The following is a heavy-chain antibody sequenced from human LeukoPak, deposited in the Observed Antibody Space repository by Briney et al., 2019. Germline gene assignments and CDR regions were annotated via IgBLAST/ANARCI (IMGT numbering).Heavy chain of an antibody. CDR1: GYTFTSYG. CDR2: ISAYNGNT. Sequence: ASVKVSCTASGYTFTSYGISWVRQAPGQGLEWMGWISAYNGNTNYAQKLQGRVTMTTDTSTSTAYMELRSLRSDDTAVYYCARSGGTIFGVVITGYYYYGMDVWGQGTTVTVSS. J-gene: IGHJ6*02. CDR3: ARSGGTIFGVVITGYYYYGMDV. V-gene: IGHV1-18*01. D-gene: IGHD3-3*01.